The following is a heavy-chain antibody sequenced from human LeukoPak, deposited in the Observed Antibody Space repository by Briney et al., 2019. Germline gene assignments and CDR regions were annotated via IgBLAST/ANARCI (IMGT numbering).Heavy chain of an antibody. CDR1: GGTFSSYA. J-gene: IGHJ4*02. V-gene: IGHV1-18*01. Sequence: GASVKVSCKASGGTFSSYAISWVRQAPGQGLEWMGWISAYNGNTNYAQKLQGRVTMTTDTSTSTAYMELRSLRSDDTAVYYCARTYYYDSSGYSPAGYWGQGTLVTVSS. CDR2: ISAYNGNT. D-gene: IGHD3-22*01. CDR3: ARTYYYDSSGYSPAGY.